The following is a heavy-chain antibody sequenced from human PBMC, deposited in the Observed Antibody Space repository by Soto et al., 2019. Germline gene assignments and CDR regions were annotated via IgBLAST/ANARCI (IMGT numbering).Heavy chain of an antibody. CDR1: GFTFSDYY. J-gene: IGHJ4*02. Sequence: GSLRLSCAASGFTFSDYYMSWIRQAPGKGLEWVSYISSSSSYTNYADSVKGRFTISRDNAKNSLYLQMNSPRAEGTAVYYCATTYYDFWSGYGYYFDYWGQGTLVTVSS. CDR2: ISSSSSYT. D-gene: IGHD3-3*01. CDR3: ATTYYDFWSGYGYYFDY. V-gene: IGHV3-11*06.